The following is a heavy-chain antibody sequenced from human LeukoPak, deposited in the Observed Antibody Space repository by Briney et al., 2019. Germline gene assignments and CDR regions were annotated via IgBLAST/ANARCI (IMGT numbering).Heavy chain of an antibody. CDR2: ISTYNGDT. V-gene: IGHV1-18*04. CDR3: ARDRGMDNYYDSSGYYDC. Sequence: ASVKVSCKASGYSFTSYDIHWVRQAPGQGLEWMGWISTYNGDTNYAQKLQGRVTMTTDTSTSTAYMELRSLRSDDTAVYYCARDRGMDNYYDSSGYYDCWGQGTLVTVSS. CDR1: GYSFTSYD. J-gene: IGHJ4*02. D-gene: IGHD3-22*01.